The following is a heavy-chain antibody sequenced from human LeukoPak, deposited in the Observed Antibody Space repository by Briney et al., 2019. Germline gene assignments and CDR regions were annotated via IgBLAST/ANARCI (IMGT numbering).Heavy chain of an antibody. D-gene: IGHD2-2*01. J-gene: IGHJ4*02. CDR1: GYSISGGYY. Sequence: PSETLSLTCSVSGYSISGGYYWGWIRQPPGKGLEWIGSMFHSGSAYYNPSLKSRVTISVDTSKNQFSLKLSSVTAADTAVYYCARHGTVVVPAANPPFVWGQGTLVTVSS. CDR2: MFHSGSA. CDR3: ARHGTVVVPAANPPFV. V-gene: IGHV4-38-2*02.